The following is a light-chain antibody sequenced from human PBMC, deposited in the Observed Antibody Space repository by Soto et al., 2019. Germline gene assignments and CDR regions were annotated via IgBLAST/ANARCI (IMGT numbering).Light chain of an antibody. CDR1: KSVSYF. J-gene: IGKJ3*01. CDR2: DAS. V-gene: IGKV3-11*01. CDR3: QHRSNWLGT. Sequence: EIVLTQSPATLSLSPGERATLSCRASKSVSYFLAWYQQKSGQAPRLLIYDASSRATGIPARFSGSGFGTDFTLTISSLEPEDFAVYYCQHRSNWLGTFGPGTKVDIK.